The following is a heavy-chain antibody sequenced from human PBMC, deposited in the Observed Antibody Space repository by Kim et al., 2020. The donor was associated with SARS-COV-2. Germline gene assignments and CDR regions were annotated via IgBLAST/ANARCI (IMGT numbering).Heavy chain of an antibody. V-gene: IGHV3-23*01. CDR2: ISGSGGST. CDR3: ARAYRSGWYGFVY. D-gene: IGHD6-19*01. Sequence: GGSLRLSCAASGFTFSSYAMSWVRQAPGKGLEWVSAISGSGGSTYYADSVKGRFTISRDNSKNTLYLQMNSLRAEDTAVYYCARAYRSGWYGFVYWGQGTLVTVSS. J-gene: IGHJ4*02. CDR1: GFTFSSYA.